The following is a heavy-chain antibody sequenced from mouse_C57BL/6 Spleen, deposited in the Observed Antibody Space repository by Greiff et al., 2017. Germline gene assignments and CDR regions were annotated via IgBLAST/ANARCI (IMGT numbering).Heavy chain of an antibody. CDR3: ARPLYGSSYYFDY. J-gene: IGHJ2*01. CDR1: GYTFTDYN. V-gene: IGHV1-18*01. Sequence: VQLQQSGPELVKPGASVKIPCKASGYTFTDYNMDWVKQSHGKSLEWIGDINPNNGGTIYNQKFKGKATLTVDQSSSTAYMELRSLTSEDTAVYYCARPLYGSSYYFDYWGQGTTLTVSS. D-gene: IGHD1-1*01. CDR2: INPNNGGT.